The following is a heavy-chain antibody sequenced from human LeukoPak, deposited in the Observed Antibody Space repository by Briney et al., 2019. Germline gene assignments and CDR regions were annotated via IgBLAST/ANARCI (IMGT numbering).Heavy chain of an antibody. CDR1: FXFXXYE. Sequence: FXFXXYEXNXVRQAPGKXLEWVSYISSSGSTIYYADSVKGRFTISRDNAKNSLYLQMNSLRAEDTAVYYCARDHPHGSTSGYWGQGTLVTVSS. D-gene: IGHD2-2*01. J-gene: IGHJ4*02. CDR3: ARDHPHGSTSGY. V-gene: IGHV3-48*03. CDR2: ISSSGSTI.